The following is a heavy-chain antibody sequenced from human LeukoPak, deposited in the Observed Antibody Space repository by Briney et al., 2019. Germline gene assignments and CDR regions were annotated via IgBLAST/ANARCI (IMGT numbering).Heavy chain of an antibody. Sequence: GGSLRLSCGASGFTFNKYAMNWVRQTPGKGLEWVSAISGSGGRTYYADSVKGRFTISRDNAKNSLYLQMNSLRAEDTAVYYCAREGEISGSGYYHRWGQGTLVTVSS. CDR3: AREGEISGSGYYHR. CDR1: GFTFNKYA. D-gene: IGHD3-3*01. J-gene: IGHJ4*02. CDR2: ISGSGGRT. V-gene: IGHV3-23*01.